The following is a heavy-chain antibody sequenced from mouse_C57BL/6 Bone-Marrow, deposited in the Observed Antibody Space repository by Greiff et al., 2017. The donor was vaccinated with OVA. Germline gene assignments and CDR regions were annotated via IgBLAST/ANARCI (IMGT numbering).Heavy chain of an antibody. J-gene: IGHJ1*03. D-gene: IGHD1-1*01. CDR3: ARFYGSRDWYFEV. CDR2: INYDGSST. Sequence: EVHLVESEGGLVQPGSSMKLSCTASGFTFSDYYMAWVRQVPEKGLEWVANINYDGSSTYYLDSLKSRFLISRANAKNILYLQMSSLKSEDTATDYGARFYGSRDWYFEVWGTGTTVTVSS. V-gene: IGHV5-16*01. CDR1: GFTFSDYY.